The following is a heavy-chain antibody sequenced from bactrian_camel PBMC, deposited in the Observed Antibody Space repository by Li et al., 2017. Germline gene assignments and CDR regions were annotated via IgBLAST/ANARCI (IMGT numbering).Heavy chain of an antibody. Sequence: VQLVESGGGLVQPGGSLRLSCAASGFTFRNYDMIWVRQALGKGLEWVSSINSRGGNTYNADSVKGRFTISRDNAKNTVYLQMGSLKPEDTAVYYCVIYSDAAGIWGHEYNYWAQGTQVTVS. CDR3: VIYSDAAGIWGHEYNY. V-gene: IGHV3S40*01. CDR2: INSRGGNT. CDR1: GFTFRNYD. J-gene: IGHJ4*01. D-gene: IGHD4*01.